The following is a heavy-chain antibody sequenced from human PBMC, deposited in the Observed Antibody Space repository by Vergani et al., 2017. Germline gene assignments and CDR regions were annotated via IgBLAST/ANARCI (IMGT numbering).Heavy chain of an antibody. V-gene: IGHV3-23*01. D-gene: IGHD4-11*01. CDR1: GFTFNHYA. CDR2: ISGSGGST. J-gene: IGHJ4*02. Sequence: EVQLLESGGDLVQPGGSLRLSCAASGFTFNHYAMNWVRQAPGKGLEWVSGISGSGGSTYYAGSVKGRFTISRDSSKNTLYLQMNSLSAEDTAVYYCAKAVIYSNYFAYWGQGTLVTVSS. CDR3: AKAVIYSNYFAY.